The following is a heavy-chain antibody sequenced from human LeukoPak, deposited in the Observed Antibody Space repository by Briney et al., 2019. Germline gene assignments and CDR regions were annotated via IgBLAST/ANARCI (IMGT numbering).Heavy chain of an antibody. V-gene: IGHV1-2*02. D-gene: IGHD1-7*01. Sequence: GASVKVSCKASGYTFTCCYMHWVRLRHGPGLELMGWFNPNSGGRNYAQKFHGRVTMTRDTSISTAYMELSRLRSDDTAVYYCARLGITGTTGGYYFDYWGQGTLVTVSS. CDR3: ARLGITGTTGGYYFDY. CDR2: FNPNSGGR. J-gene: IGHJ4*02. CDR1: GYTFTCCY.